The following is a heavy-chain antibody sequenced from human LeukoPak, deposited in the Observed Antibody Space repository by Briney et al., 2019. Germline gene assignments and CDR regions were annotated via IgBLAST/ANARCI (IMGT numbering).Heavy chain of an antibody. CDR3: ARATSGSWDY. D-gene: IGHD6-13*01. Sequence: PGGSLRLSCAASGFTFTNYNMNWVRQAPGKGLEWVSSISSSGSYIYYTDSVKGRFTISRDNARNSLYLQMNSLRADDTAVYYCARATSGSWDYWGQGTLVTVSS. V-gene: IGHV3-21*01. J-gene: IGHJ4*02. CDR1: GFTFTNYN. CDR2: ISSSGSYI.